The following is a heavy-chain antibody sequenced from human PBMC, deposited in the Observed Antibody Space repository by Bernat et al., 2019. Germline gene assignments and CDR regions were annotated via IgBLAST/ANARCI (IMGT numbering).Heavy chain of an antibody. CDR2: IKQDGSEK. Sequence: EVQLVESGGGLVQPGGSLRLSCAASGFTFSSYWISWVRQAPGKGLEWVANIKQDGSEKYYMDSVKGRFTISRDNAKNSLYLQMNSLRAEDTAVYYCAREYCSGGSCYSSLDAFDIWGQGTMVTVSS. D-gene: IGHD2-15*01. CDR3: AREYCSGGSCYSSLDAFDI. J-gene: IGHJ3*02. CDR1: GFTFSSYW. V-gene: IGHV3-7*04.